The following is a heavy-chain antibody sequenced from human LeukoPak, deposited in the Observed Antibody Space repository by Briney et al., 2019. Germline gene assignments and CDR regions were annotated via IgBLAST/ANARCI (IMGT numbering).Heavy chain of an antibody. Sequence: GGSLRLSCAASGFTFTNYWMSWVRQAPGKGLEWVANIKQDGSERYYVDSVKGRFTISRDNAKNSLYLQMNSLRAEDTAVYYCARDRASGWYYWFDPWGQGTLVTVSS. D-gene: IGHD6-19*01. V-gene: IGHV3-7*01. CDR1: GFTFTNYW. J-gene: IGHJ5*02. CDR2: IKQDGSER. CDR3: ARDRASGWYYWFDP.